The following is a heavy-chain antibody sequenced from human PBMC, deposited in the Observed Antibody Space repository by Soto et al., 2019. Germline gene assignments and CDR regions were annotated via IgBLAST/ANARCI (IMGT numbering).Heavy chain of an antibody. D-gene: IGHD3-16*02. CDR2: INHSGST. CDR3: ARGGELSSNWFDP. V-gene: IGHV4-34*01. J-gene: IGHJ5*02. CDR1: GGSFSGYY. Sequence: SETLSLTCAAYGGSFSGYYWSWIRQPPGKGLEWIGEINHSGSTNYNPSLKSRVTISVDTSKNQFSLKLSSVTAADTAVYYCARGGELSSNWFDPWGQGTLVTVSS.